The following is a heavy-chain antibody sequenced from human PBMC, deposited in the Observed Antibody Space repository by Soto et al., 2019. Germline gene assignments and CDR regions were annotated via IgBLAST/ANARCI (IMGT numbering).Heavy chain of an antibody. J-gene: IGHJ6*02. CDR3: ARPWCSGATCYRGVDYGMDV. CDR1: GYSVTSYC. V-gene: IGHV5-51*01. CDR2: IYPGDSDT. D-gene: IGHD2-2*02. Sequence: GESLKISCDGSGYSVTSYCIALVLQMPGRGLDWMGIIYPGDSDTRYNPSFEGQVTISADKSISTAYLQWSSLKASDTAIYYCARPWCSGATCYRGVDYGMDVWGQGTTVTVSS.